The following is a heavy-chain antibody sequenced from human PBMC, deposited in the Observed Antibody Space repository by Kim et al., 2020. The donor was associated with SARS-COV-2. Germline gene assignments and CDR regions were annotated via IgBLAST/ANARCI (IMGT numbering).Heavy chain of an antibody. V-gene: IGHV3-30*07. J-gene: IGHJ3*02. CDR3: ARDESYYDSLDAFDI. D-gene: IGHD3-22*01. Sequence: GKGRLTNSRDNSTKTLYLQMNSRRAEDTAVYYCARDESYYDSLDAFDIWGQGTMVTVSS.